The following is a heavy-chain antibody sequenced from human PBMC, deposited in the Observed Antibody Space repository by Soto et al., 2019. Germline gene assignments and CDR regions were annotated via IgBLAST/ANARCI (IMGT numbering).Heavy chain of an antibody. Sequence: QVHLVQSGAEVKKPGASVYVSCKASGYTFTDYYVHWVRQAPGQGLDWMGWINPNVGGTNYARKFQGRLTMTRDTSISTVYMQLTRLGPDDTARYYCARGGREVPRIPYDTWGQGTLVTVSS. CDR1: GYTFTDYY. CDR2: INPNVGGT. D-gene: IGHD3-16*01. J-gene: IGHJ5*02. V-gene: IGHV1-2*02. CDR3: ARGGREVPRIPYDT.